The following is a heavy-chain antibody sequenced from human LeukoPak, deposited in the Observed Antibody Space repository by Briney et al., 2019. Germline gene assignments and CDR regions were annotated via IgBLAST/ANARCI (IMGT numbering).Heavy chain of an antibody. CDR1: GSTVSSNY. V-gene: IGHV3-53*01. J-gene: IGHJ4*02. CDR3: ARGTIYDSSSYYPFFDY. Sequence: GGSLRLSCAASGSTVSSNYMSWVRQAPGKGLEWVSVIYSGGSTYYADSVKGRFTISRDNSKNTLYLQMNSLRAEDTAVYYCARGTIYDSSSYYPFFDYWGQGTLVTVSS. D-gene: IGHD3-22*01. CDR2: IYSGGST.